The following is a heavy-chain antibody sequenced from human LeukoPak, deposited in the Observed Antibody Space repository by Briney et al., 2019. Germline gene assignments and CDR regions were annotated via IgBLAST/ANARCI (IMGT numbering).Heavy chain of an antibody. Sequence: PGRSLRLSCAASGFTFDDYDMQWVRHVPGKGLEWVSLISWNSRTIYYADSVKGRFSISRDNAKNSLYLQMNSLRPEDTAFYYCTKDRGSSGYDDAFDIWGQGTMVTVSS. CDR1: GFTFDDYD. D-gene: IGHD5-12*01. J-gene: IGHJ3*02. CDR3: TKDRGSSGYDDAFDI. V-gene: IGHV3-9*01. CDR2: ISWNSRTI.